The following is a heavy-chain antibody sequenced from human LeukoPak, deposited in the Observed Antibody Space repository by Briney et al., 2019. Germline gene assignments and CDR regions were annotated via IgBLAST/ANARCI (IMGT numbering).Heavy chain of an antibody. D-gene: IGHD1-26*01. Sequence: SQTLSLTCVISGDSVFSDSWNWIRQSPWRGLEWLGRTYYRSKWYNDYAESVRSRITIKPDTSRNQFSLQLNSVTPEDTAVYYCAREGSYWLNHYYYYMDVWGKGTTVTVSS. CDR3: AREGSYWLNHYYYYMDV. CDR1: GDSVFSDS. V-gene: IGHV6-1*01. CDR2: TYYRSKWYN. J-gene: IGHJ6*03.